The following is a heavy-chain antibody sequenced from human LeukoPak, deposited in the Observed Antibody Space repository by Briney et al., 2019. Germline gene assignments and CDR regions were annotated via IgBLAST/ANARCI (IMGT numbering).Heavy chain of an antibody. V-gene: IGHV4-34*01. CDR1: GGSFSGYY. J-gene: IGHJ4*02. CDR2: INHSGST. D-gene: IGHD3-10*01. Sequence: SETLSLTCAVYGGSFSGYYWSWIRQPPGKGLEWIGEINHSGSTNYNPSLKSRVTISVDTSKNQFSLKLSSATAADTAVYYCARGSGSYYNSLYYFDYWGQGTLVTVSS. CDR3: ARGSGSYYNSLYYFDY.